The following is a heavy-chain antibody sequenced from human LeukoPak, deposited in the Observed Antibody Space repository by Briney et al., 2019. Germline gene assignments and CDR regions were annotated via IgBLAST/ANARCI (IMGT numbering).Heavy chain of an antibody. CDR3: AKATVGGYED. V-gene: IGHV3-53*01. J-gene: IGHJ4*02. D-gene: IGHD5-12*01. CDR1: GITVSSNY. Sequence: PGGSLRLSCAASGITVSSNYMSWVRLAPGRGLEWVSVVASDGSTKYADSVKGRFAISRDNSKNTLYLQMNSLRAEDTGVYYCAKATVGGYEDWGQGTLVTVSS. CDR2: VASDGST.